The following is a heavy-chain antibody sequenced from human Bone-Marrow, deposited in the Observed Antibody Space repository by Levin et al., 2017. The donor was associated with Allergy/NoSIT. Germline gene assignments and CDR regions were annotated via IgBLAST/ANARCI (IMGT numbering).Heavy chain of an antibody. Sequence: PGESLKISCAASGFTVNNNYMTWVRQAPGKGLEWVSLIYSVGSTYYADSVKGRFTISRDSSKNTVYLQMNNPRAEDTAVYYCARNVPVTDLGYWGQGTLVTVSS. D-gene: IGHD3-10*02. V-gene: IGHV3-53*01. CDR2: IYSVGST. CDR3: ARNVPVTDLGY. J-gene: IGHJ4*02. CDR1: GFTVNNNY.